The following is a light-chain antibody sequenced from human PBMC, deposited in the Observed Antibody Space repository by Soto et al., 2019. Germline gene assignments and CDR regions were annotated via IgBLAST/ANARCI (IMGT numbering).Light chain of an antibody. CDR3: LLSYSGPVV. V-gene: IGLV7-46*01. CDR1: TGAVTSGHY. Sequence: QTVVTQEPSLTVSPGGTVTLTCGSSTGAVTSGHYPYWFQQKPGQAPRTLIYDTSDKQSWTPARFSASLLGGKAALTLSGAQPEDEAEYYCLLSYSGPVVFGGGTKVTVL. J-gene: IGLJ2*01. CDR2: DTS.